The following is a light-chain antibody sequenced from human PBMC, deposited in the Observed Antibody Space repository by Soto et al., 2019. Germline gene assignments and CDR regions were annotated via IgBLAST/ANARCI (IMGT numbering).Light chain of an antibody. V-gene: IGLV2-14*01. Sequence: QSVLTQPASVSGSPGQSITISCTGTSSDVGAYNYVSWYQQQSGKAPKLLIYEVSSRPAGVSDRFSGSKSGNTASLTISGLQAEDEADYYCSAFATSRAYVFGIGTKVTV. CDR2: EVS. J-gene: IGLJ1*01. CDR3: SAFATSRAYV. CDR1: SSDVGAYNY.